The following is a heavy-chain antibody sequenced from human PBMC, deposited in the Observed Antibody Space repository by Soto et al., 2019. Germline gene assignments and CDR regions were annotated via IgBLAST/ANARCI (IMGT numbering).Heavy chain of an antibody. CDR2: TYYRGST. D-gene: IGHD6-13*01. CDR3: AREVAAPGSTYFDY. Sequence: QVQLQESGPGLVKPSETLSLTCTVSGGSISNYYWHWIRQPPGKGLEWIAYTYYRGSTKYNPSLKSRVTIAVDKSMNQISLKLMSVTAADTAVYYCAREVAAPGSTYFDYWGQGTLVTVSS. CDR1: GGSISNYY. V-gene: IGHV4-59*01. J-gene: IGHJ4*02.